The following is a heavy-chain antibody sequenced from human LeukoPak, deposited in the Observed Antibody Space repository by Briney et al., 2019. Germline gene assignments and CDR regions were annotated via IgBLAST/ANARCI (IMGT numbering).Heavy chain of an antibody. V-gene: IGHV3-23*01. CDR2: ISGSGGST. CDR3: AKGFRFGELLSYFDY. J-gene: IGHJ4*02. Sequence: GGSLRLSCAASGFTFSSYAMTWVRQAPGKGLEWVSAISGSGGSTYYADSVKGRFTISRDNSKNTLYLQMNSLRAEDTAVYYCAKGFRFGELLSYFDYWGQGTLVTVSS. CDR1: GFTFSSYA. D-gene: IGHD3-10*01.